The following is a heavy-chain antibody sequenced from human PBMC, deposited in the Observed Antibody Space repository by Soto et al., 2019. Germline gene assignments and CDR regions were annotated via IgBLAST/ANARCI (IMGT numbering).Heavy chain of an antibody. CDR2: IWYDGSNK. J-gene: IGHJ6*02. Sequence: QVQLVESGGGVVQPGRSLRLSCAASGFTFSLYGMHWVRQAPGKGLEWVAVIWYDGSNKFYADSVKGRFTISRDNSKNTLYLQMDSLGNEDTAGYYCAGGIRGISFYGMDVWGQVTTVIVSS. CDR1: GFTFSLYG. V-gene: IGHV3-33*01. D-gene: IGHD2-2*01. CDR3: AGGIRGISFYGMDV.